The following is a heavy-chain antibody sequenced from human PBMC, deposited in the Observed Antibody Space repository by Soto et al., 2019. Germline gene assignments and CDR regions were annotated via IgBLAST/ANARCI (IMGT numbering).Heavy chain of an antibody. CDR2: TRGRADNYAT. J-gene: IGHJ4*02. V-gene: IGHV3-73*02. D-gene: IGHD6-13*01. CDR1: GFIFSGTT. Sequence: EVQLVESGGDLVQPGGSLKLSCAASGFIFSGTTIHWVRQSSGEGLEWVGRTRGRADNYATGYAASVKGRVTISRDDSKKTGYMQMNSLKTEDTAVYFCTRAPDGNNADYWGQGTLVTVSS. CDR3: TRAPDGNNADY.